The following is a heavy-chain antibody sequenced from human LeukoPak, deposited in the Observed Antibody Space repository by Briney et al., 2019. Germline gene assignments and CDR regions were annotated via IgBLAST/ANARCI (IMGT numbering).Heavy chain of an antibody. CDR2: INHSGST. CDR1: GGSFSGYY. D-gene: IGHD2-2*02. Sequence: SETLSLTCAVYGGSFSGYYWSWLRQPPGKGLEWIGEINHSGSTNYNPSLKSRVTISVDTSKNQFSLKLSSVTAADTAVYYCALLPAAIKATFDYWGQGTLVTVSS. V-gene: IGHV4-34*01. J-gene: IGHJ4*02. CDR3: ALLPAAIKATFDY.